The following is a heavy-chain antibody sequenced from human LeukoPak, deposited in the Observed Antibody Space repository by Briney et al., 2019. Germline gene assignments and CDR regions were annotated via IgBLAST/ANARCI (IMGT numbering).Heavy chain of an antibody. Sequence: GGSLRLSCAASGFTFSSYAMHWVRQAPGKGLEWVAVISYDGSKYYADSVKGRFTISRDNSKNTLYLQMNSLRAEDTAVYYCASRKYYLDYWGQGTLVTVSS. CDR1: GFTFSSYA. D-gene: IGHD6-6*01. J-gene: IGHJ4*02. CDR3: ASRKYYLDY. V-gene: IGHV3-30-3*01. CDR2: ISYDGSK.